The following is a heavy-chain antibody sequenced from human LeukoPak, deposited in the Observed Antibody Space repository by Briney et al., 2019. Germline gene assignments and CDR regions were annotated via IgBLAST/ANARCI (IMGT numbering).Heavy chain of an antibody. CDR1: GGSMSSSRYY. V-gene: IGHV4-39*01. D-gene: IGHD1-26*01. Sequence: SETLSLTCTVSGGSMSSSRYYWGWIRQPPGKGLEWIGSMSYGGSTYYNLSLRSRVDISEDTSKNQFSLKVNSVTAADTAIYYCARLSIAGATYWYFDLWGRGTLVTVSP. CDR2: MSYGGST. J-gene: IGHJ2*01. CDR3: ARLSIAGATYWYFDL.